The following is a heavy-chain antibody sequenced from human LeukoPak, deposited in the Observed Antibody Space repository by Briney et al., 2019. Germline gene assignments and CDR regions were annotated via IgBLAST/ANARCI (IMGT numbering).Heavy chain of an antibody. CDR2: IYYSGST. CDR1: GGSISSGGYY. J-gene: IGHJ4*02. Sequence: SQTLSLTCTVSGGSISSGGYYWSWIRQHPGKGLEWIGYIYYSGSTNYNPSLKSRVTISVDTSKNQFSLKLSSVTAADTAVYYCARREYGDYQPFDYWGQGTLVTVSS. V-gene: IGHV4-31*03. CDR3: ARREYGDYQPFDY. D-gene: IGHD4-17*01.